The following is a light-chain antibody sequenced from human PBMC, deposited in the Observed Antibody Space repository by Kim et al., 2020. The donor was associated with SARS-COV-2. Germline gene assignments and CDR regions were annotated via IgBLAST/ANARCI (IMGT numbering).Light chain of an antibody. CDR1: QSVSSN. Sequence: EIVMTQSPATLSVSPGERATLSCRASQSVSSNFAWYQQKPGQAPRLLIYGASTRATGIPARFSGSGSGTEFTLTISSLQSEDFAVYYCQQYNNWPPYTFGRGTKLEN. CDR2: GAS. V-gene: IGKV3-15*01. J-gene: IGKJ2*01. CDR3: QQYNNWPPYT.